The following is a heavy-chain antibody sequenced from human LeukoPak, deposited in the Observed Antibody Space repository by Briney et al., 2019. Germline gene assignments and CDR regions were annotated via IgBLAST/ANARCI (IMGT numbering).Heavy chain of an antibody. Sequence: SETLSLTCAVYGGSFSGYYWSWIRQPPGKGLEWIGEINHSGSTNYNPSLKSRVTISVDTSKNQFSLKLSSVTAADTAVYYCARRRGYYYYYYYMDVWGKGTTVTVSS. V-gene: IGHV4-34*01. CDR2: INHSGST. D-gene: IGHD3-10*01. CDR1: GGSFSGYY. CDR3: ARRRGYYYYYYYMDV. J-gene: IGHJ6*03.